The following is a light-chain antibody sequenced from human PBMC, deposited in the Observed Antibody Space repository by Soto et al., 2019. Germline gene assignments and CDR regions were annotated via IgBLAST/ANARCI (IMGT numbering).Light chain of an antibody. CDR1: QSISSW. Sequence: DIRMTQSPSTLSASVGDIVTITCRASQSISSWLAWYQQKPGQAPKLLIYDASQLETGVPSRFSGSGSGTDFTFTINSLQPEDIGTHYCQHYNSFPITFGQGTRLEI. CDR3: QHYNSFPIT. J-gene: IGKJ5*01. CDR2: DAS. V-gene: IGKV1-5*01.